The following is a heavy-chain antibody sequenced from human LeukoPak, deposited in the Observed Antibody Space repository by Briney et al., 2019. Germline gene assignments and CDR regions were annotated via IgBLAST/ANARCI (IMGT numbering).Heavy chain of an antibody. V-gene: IGHV3-64*01. D-gene: IGHD3-9*01. J-gene: IGHJ4*02. CDR2: ISSNGGST. Sequence: GGSLRLSCAASGFTFSSYAMHWVRQAPGKGPEYVSAISSNGGSTYYANSVKGRFTISRDNSKNTLYLQMGSLRAEDMAVYYCARDGGGDDILTGSDYWGQGTLVTVSS. CDR3: ARDGGGDDILTGSDY. CDR1: GFTFSSYA.